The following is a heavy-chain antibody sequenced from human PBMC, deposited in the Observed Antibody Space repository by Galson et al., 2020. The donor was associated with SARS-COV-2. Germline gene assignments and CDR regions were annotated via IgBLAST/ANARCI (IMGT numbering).Heavy chain of an antibody. J-gene: IGHJ6*02. CDR3: AKRLYSSSQSETRGMDV. V-gene: IGHV3-23*01. CDR1: GFTFSSYA. CDR2: ISGSGDTT. Sequence: GESLKISCAASGFTFSSYAMNWVRQAPGEGLEWVSAISGSGDTTHYAGSVKGRFTISRDNSKNTRYMQMNSVRAEDTAIYYCAKRLYSSSQSETRGMDVWGQGATVTVSS. D-gene: IGHD6-13*01.